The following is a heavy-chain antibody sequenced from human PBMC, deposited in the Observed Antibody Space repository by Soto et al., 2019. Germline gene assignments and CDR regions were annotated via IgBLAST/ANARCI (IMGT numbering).Heavy chain of an antibody. CDR1: GFTFSNYW. CDR2: IKQDGSET. Sequence: GGSLRLSCAASGFTFSNYWMAWVRQAPGKGLEWVANIKQDGSETNFVDSVKGRFTISRDNAKNSLHLQMNSLRAEDTAVYYCARALVHGGDFWGQGTLVTVSS. CDR3: ARALVHGGDF. V-gene: IGHV3-7*01. J-gene: IGHJ4*02. D-gene: IGHD3-10*01.